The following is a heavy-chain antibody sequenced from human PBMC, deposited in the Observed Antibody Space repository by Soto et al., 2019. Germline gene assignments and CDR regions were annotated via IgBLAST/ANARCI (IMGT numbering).Heavy chain of an antibody. Sequence: EVQLVESGGGMVKPGGSLRLSCAASGFTFSSYSMNWVRQAPGKGLEWVSSISSSSSYIYYADSVKGRFTISRDNAKNSLYLQMNSLRAEDTAVYYCARADYYGSGSYYKYYYGMDVLGQGTTVTVSS. CDR3: ARADYYGSGSYYKYYYGMDV. CDR2: ISSSSSYI. J-gene: IGHJ6*02. CDR1: GFTFSSYS. V-gene: IGHV3-21*01. D-gene: IGHD3-10*01.